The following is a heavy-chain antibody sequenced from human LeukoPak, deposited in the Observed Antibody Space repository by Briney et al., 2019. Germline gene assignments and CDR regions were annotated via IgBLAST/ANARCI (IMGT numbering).Heavy chain of an antibody. CDR2: ISAYNGNT. CDR1: GYTFTSYG. V-gene: IGHV1-18*01. Sequence: ASVKVSCKASGYTFTSYGISWGRQAPGQGLEWMGWISAYNGNTNYAQKLQGRVTMTTDTSTSTAYMELRSLRSDDTAVYYCARSLTVVVAAARFDPWGQGTLVTVSS. CDR3: ARSLTVVVAAARFDP. D-gene: IGHD2-15*01. J-gene: IGHJ5*02.